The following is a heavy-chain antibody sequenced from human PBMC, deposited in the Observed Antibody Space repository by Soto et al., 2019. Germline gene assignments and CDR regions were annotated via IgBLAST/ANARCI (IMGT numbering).Heavy chain of an antibody. CDR3: ARLGGRTTGDDY. D-gene: IGHD1-1*01. Sequence: QVQLQESGPGLVKPSETLSLTCTVSGGSISSYYWSWIRQPPGKGLEWIGYIYYSGSTNYNPSLKSRVTISVDTSKNQCSLKLSSVTAADTAVYYCARLGGRTTGDDYWGQGTLVTVSS. CDR2: IYYSGST. CDR1: GGSISSYY. V-gene: IGHV4-59*08. J-gene: IGHJ4*02.